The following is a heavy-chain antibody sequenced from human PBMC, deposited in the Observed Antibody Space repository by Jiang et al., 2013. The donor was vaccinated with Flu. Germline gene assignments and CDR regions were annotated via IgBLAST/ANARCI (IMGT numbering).Heavy chain of an antibody. Sequence: VQLVESGGGVVQPGRSLRLPCAASGFTFSSYGMHWVRQAPGKGLEWVAVISYDGSNKYYADSVKGRFTISRDNSKNTLYLQMNSLRAEDTAVYYCAKVLGWGEPLDFDIWGQGTMVTVSS. CDR3: AKVLGWGEPLDFDI. V-gene: IGHV3-30*18. CDR1: GFTFSSYG. D-gene: IGHD3-16*01. J-gene: IGHJ3*02. CDR2: ISYDGSNK.